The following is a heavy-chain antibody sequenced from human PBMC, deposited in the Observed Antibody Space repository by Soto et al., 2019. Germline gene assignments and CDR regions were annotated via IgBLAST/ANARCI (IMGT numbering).Heavy chain of an antibody. CDR2: IYHGGTT. D-gene: IGHD5-18*01. V-gene: IGHV4-38-2*01. CDR3: ARVSVDTAMAHNWFDP. J-gene: IGHJ5*02. CDR1: GYSLSSGSY. Sequence: SETLSLTCGVSGYSLSSGSYWGWIRQPPGKGPEWIASIYHGGTTFYNPSLKSRVTLSVDTSKNHYSLKLRSVTAADTAVYYCARVSVDTAMAHNWFDPGGRGTLVTVS.